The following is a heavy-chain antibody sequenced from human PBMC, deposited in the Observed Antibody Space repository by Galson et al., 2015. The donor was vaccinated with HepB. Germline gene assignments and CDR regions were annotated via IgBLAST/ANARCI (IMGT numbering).Heavy chain of an antibody. D-gene: IGHD6-6*01. CDR1: GFTFSSYA. J-gene: IGHJ4*02. Sequence: SLRLSCAASGFTFSSYAMHWVRQAPGKGLEWVAVISYDGSNKYYADSVKGRFTISRDNSKNTLYLQMNSLRAEDTAVYYCARDRPPGQLVVGYFDYWGQGTLVTVSS. V-gene: IGHV3-30-3*01. CDR3: ARDRPPGQLVVGYFDY. CDR2: ISYDGSNK.